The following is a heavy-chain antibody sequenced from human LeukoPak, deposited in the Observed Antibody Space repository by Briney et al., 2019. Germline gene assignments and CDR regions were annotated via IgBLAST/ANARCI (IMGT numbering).Heavy chain of an antibody. J-gene: IGHJ4*02. D-gene: IGHD6-19*01. CDR1: GYTFSDYY. V-gene: IGHV1-2*02. CDR2: INPYSGGT. Sequence: EASVKVSCKASGYTFSDYYMHWVRQAPGQGLECMGWINPYSGGTNYAEKFQGRVTMTRDTSITTAYMELSSLRSDDTAMYYCATLRRSGWYIGDWGQGTLVTVSS. CDR3: ATLRRSGWYIGD.